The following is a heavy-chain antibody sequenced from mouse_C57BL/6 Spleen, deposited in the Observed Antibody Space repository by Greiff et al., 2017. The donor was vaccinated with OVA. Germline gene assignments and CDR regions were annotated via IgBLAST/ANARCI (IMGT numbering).Heavy chain of an antibody. CDR3: AYGSSYYYAMDY. CDR1: GYTFTSYW. CDR2: IHPNSGST. J-gene: IGHJ4*01. Sequence: QVQLQQPGAELVKPGASVKLSCKASGYTFTSYWMHWVKQRPGQGLEWIGMIHPNSGSTNYNEKFKSKATLTVDKSSSTAYMQLSSLTSEDSAVYYCAYGSSYYYAMDYWGKGTSVTVSS. D-gene: IGHD1-1*01. V-gene: IGHV1-64*01.